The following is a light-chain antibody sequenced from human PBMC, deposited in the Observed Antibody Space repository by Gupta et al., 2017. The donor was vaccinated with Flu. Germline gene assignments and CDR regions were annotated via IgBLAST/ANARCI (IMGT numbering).Light chain of an antibody. J-gene: IGLJ2*01. CDR2: EGK. Sequence: QAVTSSCTGTSSDGGSYDYGSWYQQRPGNAHRIMIYEGKKRPAGVPDRFSGYKAGNTASLTVAGRKAEDEDYYYCSAGAGSSVVFGGGTNLIVL. V-gene: IGLV2-8*01. CDR1: SSDGGSYDY. CDR3: SAGAGSSVV.